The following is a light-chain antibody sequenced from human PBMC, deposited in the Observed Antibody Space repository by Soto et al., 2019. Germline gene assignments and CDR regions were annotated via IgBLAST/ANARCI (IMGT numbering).Light chain of an antibody. Sequence: QSVLTQPASVSGSPGQSITISCTGTSSDVGGYIYVSWYQQHPGKAPKLMIYDVTSRPSGVSYRFSGSKSGNTASLTISGQQAEDEADYYCSSYTTSSSYVFRTGTKVTVL. CDR3: SSYTTSSSYV. J-gene: IGLJ1*01. V-gene: IGLV2-14*01. CDR1: SSDVGGYIY. CDR2: DVT.